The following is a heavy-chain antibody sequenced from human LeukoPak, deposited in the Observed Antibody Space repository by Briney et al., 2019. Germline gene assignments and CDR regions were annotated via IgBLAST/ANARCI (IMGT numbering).Heavy chain of an antibody. CDR2: IYDSGST. J-gene: IGHJ3*02. Sequence: SETLSLTCTVSGGSISSYYWSWIRRPPGKGLEWIGYIYDSGSTNYNPSLKSRVTISVDTSKNQFSLKLSSVTAADTAAYYCACLTTADAFDIWGQGTMVTVSS. CDR3: ACLTTADAFDI. V-gene: IGHV4-59*01. D-gene: IGHD3-22*01. CDR1: GGSISSYY.